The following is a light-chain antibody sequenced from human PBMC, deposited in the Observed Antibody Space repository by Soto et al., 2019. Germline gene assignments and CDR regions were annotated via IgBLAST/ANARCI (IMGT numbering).Light chain of an antibody. CDR3: YSYAGTSTWV. V-gene: IGLV2-23*01. CDR1: NNDVGNYKL. J-gene: IGLJ3*02. Sequence: QSVLTQPASVSESPGQSITISCTGTNNDVGNYKLVSWFQHHLGKAPKLIIYEGTKRPSGVSNRFSASQSGNTASLTISGLQAEDEADYYCYSYAGTSTWVFGRGTKVTV. CDR2: EGT.